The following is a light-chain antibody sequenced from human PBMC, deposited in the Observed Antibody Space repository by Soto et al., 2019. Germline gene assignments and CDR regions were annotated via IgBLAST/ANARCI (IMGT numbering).Light chain of an antibody. J-gene: IGKJ3*01. Sequence: DIPMTQSPSSLSASVGDRVTITCRASQSINSYLNWYQQKPGKAPKLLIYAASSLQSGVPSRFSGSGSGTDFTLTISSLQPEDFAAYYCQQSYGTPFTFGPGTKVDIK. CDR2: AAS. V-gene: IGKV1-39*01. CDR1: QSINSY. CDR3: QQSYGTPFT.